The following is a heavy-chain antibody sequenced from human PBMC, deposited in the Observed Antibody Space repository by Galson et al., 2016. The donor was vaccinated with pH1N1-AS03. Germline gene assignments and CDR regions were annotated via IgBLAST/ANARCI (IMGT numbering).Heavy chain of an antibody. CDR3: ARYVRYYDY. CDR2: LYSGGST. D-gene: IGHD3-10*02. V-gene: IGHV3-66*02. J-gene: IGHJ4*02. CDR1: GFNVSSKY. Sequence: SLRLSCAASGFNVSSKYMSWVRQTPGKGLEWVSVLYSGGSTYYADSVEGRFTISRDNSKNTLYLQMNSLRGEDTALYYCARYVRYYDYWGQGTLVTVSS.